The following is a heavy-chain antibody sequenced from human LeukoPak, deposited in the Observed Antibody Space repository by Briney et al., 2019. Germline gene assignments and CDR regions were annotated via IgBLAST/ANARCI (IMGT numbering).Heavy chain of an antibody. CDR2: IYDEGNT. V-gene: IGHV4-59*08. Sequence: PSETPSLTCTVSGGSISGYYWSWVRQSSGKGLEWIANIYDEGNTKKNPSLKSRVTISRDMSKNQVSLKLTSVTAADTAIYYCARHIGAWAFDIWGQGTMVTVSP. CDR1: GGSISGYY. J-gene: IGHJ3*02. CDR3: ARHIGAWAFDI.